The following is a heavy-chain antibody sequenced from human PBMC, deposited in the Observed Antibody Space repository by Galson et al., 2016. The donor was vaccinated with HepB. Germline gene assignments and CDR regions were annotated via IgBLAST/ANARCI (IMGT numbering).Heavy chain of an antibody. V-gene: IGHV4-31*03. D-gene: IGHD7-27*01. Sequence: TLSLTCTVSGGSISSGGSCWNWIRQYPGKGLEWIGFTYYNGNTYYNLSLRSRVTISLDTSKNQLSLKLTSVTAADTAVYYCARLPNWGTWFFDLWGRGTLVTVSS. J-gene: IGHJ2*01. CDR1: GGSISSGGSC. CDR3: ARLPNWGTWFFDL. CDR2: TYYNGNT.